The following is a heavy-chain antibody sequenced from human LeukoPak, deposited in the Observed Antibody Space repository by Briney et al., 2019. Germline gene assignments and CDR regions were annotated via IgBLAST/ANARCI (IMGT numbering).Heavy chain of an antibody. CDR1: GFTFSSYL. CDR3: ARDDIYYYDSSGYYPDY. Sequence: GGSLRLSCAASGFTFSSYLMSWVRQAPGKGLEWVANIKQDGSEKYYVDSVKGRFTISRDNAKNSLYLQMNSLRAEDTAVYYCARDDIYYYDSSGYYPDYWGQGTLVTVSS. V-gene: IGHV3-7*01. CDR2: IKQDGSEK. D-gene: IGHD3-22*01. J-gene: IGHJ4*02.